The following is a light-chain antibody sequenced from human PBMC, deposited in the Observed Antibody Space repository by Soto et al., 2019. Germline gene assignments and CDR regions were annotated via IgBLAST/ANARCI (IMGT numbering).Light chain of an antibody. V-gene: IGLV2-23*03. CDR1: SSDVGSYNP. J-gene: IGLJ1*01. Sequence: QSVLTQPASVSGSPGQSITISCTGTSSDVGSYNPVSWYQQHPGKAPKLMIYEGSKRPSGVSNRFSGSKSGNTASLTISGLQAEVEADYSCCSYAGSSTFYVFGTGTKVTVL. CDR2: EGS. CDR3: CSYAGSSTFYV.